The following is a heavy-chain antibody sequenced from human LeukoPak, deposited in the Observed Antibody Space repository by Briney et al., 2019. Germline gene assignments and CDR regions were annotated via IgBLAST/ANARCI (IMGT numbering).Heavy chain of an antibody. CDR3: ARGNRKGQYCSSTSCYVANY. Sequence: ASVKVSCKASGYTFTSYDINWVRQATGQGLEWMGWMNPNSGNTGYAQKFQGRVTMTRNTSISTAYMELSSLRSEDTAVYYCARGNRKGQYCSSTSCYVANYWGQGTLVTVSS. V-gene: IGHV1-8*01. D-gene: IGHD2-2*01. CDR2: MNPNSGNT. J-gene: IGHJ4*02. CDR1: GYTFTSYD.